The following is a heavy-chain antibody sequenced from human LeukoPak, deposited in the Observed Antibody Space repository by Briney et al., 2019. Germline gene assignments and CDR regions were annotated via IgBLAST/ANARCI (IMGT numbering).Heavy chain of an antibody. Sequence: SETLSLTCTVSRGSVSSSTYYWSWVRQPPGQGLEWIASIYYPGSTYYNPSQKSRVTISIDMSKNEFSLTMTSVTSADTAVYLCAAEKNGSPHYWGQGTQVSVSS. CDR1: RGSVSSSTYY. J-gene: IGHJ4*02. CDR3: AAEKNGSPHY. D-gene: IGHD2-8*01. V-gene: IGHV4-39*07. CDR2: IYYPGST.